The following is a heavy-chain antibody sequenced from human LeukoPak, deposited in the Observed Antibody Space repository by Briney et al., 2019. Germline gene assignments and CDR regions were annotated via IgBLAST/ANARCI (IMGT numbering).Heavy chain of an antibody. J-gene: IGHJ3*02. V-gene: IGHV3-48*03. CDR2: ISSIGSTI. D-gene: IGHD3-22*01. CDR1: GFTFSSYE. Sequence: GGSLRLSCAASGFTFSSYEMNWVRQAPGKGLEWVSYISSIGSTIYYADSVKGRFTISRDNAKNSLYLQMNSLRAEDTAVYYCARAAYYDSSGYYGHDAFDIWGQGTMVTVSS. CDR3: ARAAYYDSSGYYGHDAFDI.